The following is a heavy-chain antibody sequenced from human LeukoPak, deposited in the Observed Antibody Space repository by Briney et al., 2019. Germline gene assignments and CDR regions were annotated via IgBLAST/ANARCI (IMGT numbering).Heavy chain of an antibody. CDR2: ISYDGNNK. D-gene: IGHD1-1*01. V-gene: IGHV3-30-3*01. CDR3: GRDIRWRATGDIFDY. CDR1: SSYA. J-gene: IGHJ4*02. Sequence: GSLRLSCTAFSSYAMHWVRQAPGKGLEWVAVISYDGNNKQYADSVKGRFTISRDNSKNTLYLQMNSLRPEDTAVYYCGRDIRWRATGDIFDYWGQGTLVTVSS.